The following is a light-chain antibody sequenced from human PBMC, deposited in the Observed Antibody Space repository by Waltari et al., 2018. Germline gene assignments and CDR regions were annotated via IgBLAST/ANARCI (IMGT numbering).Light chain of an antibody. Sequence: QSALTQPASVSGSPGQSITISCTGTSSDVGGYNYVSWYQQPPGKAPKLMIYDVSKRPSGVSNRFSGSKSGNTASLTISGLQAEDEADYYCSSYTSSSTSYVVFGGGTKLTVL. V-gene: IGLV2-14*01. CDR3: SSYTSSSTSYVV. J-gene: IGLJ2*01. CDR1: SSDVGGYNY. CDR2: DVS.